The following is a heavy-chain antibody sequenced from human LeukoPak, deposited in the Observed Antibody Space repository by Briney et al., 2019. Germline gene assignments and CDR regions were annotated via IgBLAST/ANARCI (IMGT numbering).Heavy chain of an antibody. CDR2: IKGDGSET. V-gene: IGHV3-7*01. Sequence: PGGSLRLSCRASGFNFSPYWMSWVRQAPGKGPEWVANIKGDGSETFYVNSVEGRFTISRDNAKNSLYLQMNSLRAEDTAVYYCARGMYYYDSSGAFDYWGQGTLVTVSS. CDR1: GFNFSPYW. D-gene: IGHD3-22*01. J-gene: IGHJ4*02. CDR3: ARGMYYYDSSGAFDY.